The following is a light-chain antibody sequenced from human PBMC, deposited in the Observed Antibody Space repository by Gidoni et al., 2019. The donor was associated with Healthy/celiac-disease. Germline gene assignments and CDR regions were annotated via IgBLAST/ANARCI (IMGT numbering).Light chain of an antibody. J-gene: IGKJ5*01. Sequence: EIVLTQSPATLSLSPGESATIPCRASQSASSYLAWYQQKPGQAPRLLIYDASNRATGIPARFSGSGSGTDFNLTIISLEPEAFAVYYCQQLSNWPPVITFGQGTRLEIK. V-gene: IGKV3-11*01. CDR2: DAS. CDR1: QSASSY. CDR3: QQLSNWPPVIT.